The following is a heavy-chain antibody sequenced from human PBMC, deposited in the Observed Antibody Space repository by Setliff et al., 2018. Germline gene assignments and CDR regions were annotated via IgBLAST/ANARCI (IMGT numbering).Heavy chain of an antibody. CDR2: VTIYNGNT. J-gene: IGHJ4*02. V-gene: IGHV1-18*01. Sequence: ASVKVSCKASGYTFTDYGVAWVRRAPGQGLDWMGWVTIYNGNTKHAQNLQGRLTLTTDISTSTAYMELGSLTTDDTAVYYCARVESMVRGKNILRHFDYWGQGIQVTVSS. D-gene: IGHD3-10*01. CDR1: GYTFTDYG. CDR3: ARVESMVRGKNILRHFDY.